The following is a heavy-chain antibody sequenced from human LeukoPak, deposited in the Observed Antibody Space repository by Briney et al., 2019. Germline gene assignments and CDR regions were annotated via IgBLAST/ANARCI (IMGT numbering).Heavy chain of an antibody. J-gene: IGHJ4*02. V-gene: IGHV3-48*02. CDR2: ISRRSSTV. D-gene: IGHD2-15*01. CDR1: GFCFSNNN. Sequence: GGSLRLSCAPSGFCFSNNNMNWGRQAPGKGPEWVSSISRRSSTVKYADSVKGRLAVSRDHAKIPLYLQMNSLRDEDTAVYYCARDASRYCSGGNCYSGLLGYFDYWGQGTLVTVSS. CDR3: ARDASRYCSGGNCYSGLLGYFDY.